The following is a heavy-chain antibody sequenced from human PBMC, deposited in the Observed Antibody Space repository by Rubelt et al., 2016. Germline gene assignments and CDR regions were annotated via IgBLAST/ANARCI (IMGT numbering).Heavy chain of an antibody. J-gene: IGHJ5*02. CDR1: GYTFTSYG. CDR2: IIPIFGTA. CDR3: ARGDSSGWPNWFDP. V-gene: IGHV1-69*13. Sequence: QVQLVQSGAEVKKPGASVKVSCKASGYTFTSYGISWVRQAPGQGLEWMGGIIPIFGTANYAQKFQGRVTITADESTSTAYMELSSLRSEDTAVYYCARGDSSGWPNWFDPWGQGTLVTVSS. D-gene: IGHD6-19*01.